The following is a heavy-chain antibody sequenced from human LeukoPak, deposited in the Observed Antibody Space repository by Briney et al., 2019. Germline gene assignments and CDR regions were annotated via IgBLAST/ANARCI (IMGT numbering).Heavy chain of an antibody. Sequence: GGSLRLSCAASGFTFSSYAMSWVRQAPGKGLEWVSAISGSGGSTYYADSVKGRFTISRDNSKNTLYLQMNSLRAEDTAVYYCAKRGCGGGLYYDFWSGYCGWGQGTLVTVSS. D-gene: IGHD3-3*01. CDR1: GFTFSSYA. CDR3: AKRGCGGGLYYDFWSGYCG. V-gene: IGHV3-23*01. J-gene: IGHJ4*02. CDR2: ISGSGGST.